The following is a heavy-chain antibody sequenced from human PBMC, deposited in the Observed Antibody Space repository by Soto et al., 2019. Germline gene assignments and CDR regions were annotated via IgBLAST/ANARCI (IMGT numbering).Heavy chain of an antibody. J-gene: IGHJ6*02. CDR1: GGTFSSYA. CDR3: AREVYGVTKTIYYYGMDV. V-gene: IGHV1-69*13. CDR2: IIPIFGTA. D-gene: IGHD3-10*01. Sequence: SVKVSCKASGGTFSSYAISWVRQAPGQGLEWMGGIIPIFGTANYAQKFQGRVTITADESTSTAYMELSSLRSEDTAVYYCAREVYGVTKTIYYYGMDVWGQGTTVTVSS.